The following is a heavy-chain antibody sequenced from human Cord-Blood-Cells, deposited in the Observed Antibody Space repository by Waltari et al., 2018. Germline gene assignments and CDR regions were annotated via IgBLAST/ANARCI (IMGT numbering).Heavy chain of an antibody. J-gene: IGHJ3*02. V-gene: IGHV4-34*01. CDR3: ARSHHWNYAFDI. CDR1: GGSFSGYY. D-gene: IGHD1-7*01. Sequence: QVQLQQWGAGLLKPSETLSLTCAVYGGSFSGYYWSWIRQPPGKGLEWIREINHSGSTNYNPSLKSRVTISVDTSKNQFSLKLSSVTAADTAVYYCARSHHWNYAFDIWGQGTMVTVSS. CDR2: INHSGST.